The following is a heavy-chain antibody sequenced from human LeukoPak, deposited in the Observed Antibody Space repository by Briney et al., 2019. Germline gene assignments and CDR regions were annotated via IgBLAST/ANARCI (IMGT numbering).Heavy chain of an antibody. CDR1: GLTFSSYS. Sequence: GGSLRLAWAASGLTFSSYSMKWVRQAPGKGREWVSSITSSGRYIYYADSVRGRFTISSDNSAKSLYLQMDSLNDADTAVYYCKRKGCEWNFIVDYWGQGTRVAVSP. CDR3: KRKGCEWNFIVDY. V-gene: IGHV3-21*01. J-gene: IGHJ4*02. D-gene: IGHD1-7*01. CDR2: ITSSGRYI.